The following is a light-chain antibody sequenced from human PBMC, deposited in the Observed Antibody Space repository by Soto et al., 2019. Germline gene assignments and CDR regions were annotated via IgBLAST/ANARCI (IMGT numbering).Light chain of an antibody. CDR3: HQYNIVYT. CDR1: QSINKW. Sequence: IQMTQSPSTLSASVGDRVTITCRASQSINKWVAWFQQKSGRAPKLLIYDAATLQSGVPSRFSGTGSGTDFSLTISSPQPDDFATYYCHQYNIVYTFLQVTK. V-gene: IGKV1-5*01. J-gene: IGKJ2*01. CDR2: DAA.